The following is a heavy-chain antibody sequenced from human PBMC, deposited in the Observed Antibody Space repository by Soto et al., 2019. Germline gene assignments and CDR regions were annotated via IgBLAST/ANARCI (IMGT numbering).Heavy chain of an antibody. CDR2: IYWDDDK. D-gene: IGHD6-19*01. CDR3: AHLSIAVAGSTERY. J-gene: IGHJ4*02. V-gene: IGHV2-5*02. Sequence: SGPTLVNPTQTLTLTCTISGFSLSTSGVGVGWIRQPPGKALEWLALIYWDDDKRYSPSLKSRLTITKDTSKNQVVLTTTNMDPVDTATYYCAHLSIAVAGSTERYWGQGTLVTVSS. CDR1: GFSLSTSGVG.